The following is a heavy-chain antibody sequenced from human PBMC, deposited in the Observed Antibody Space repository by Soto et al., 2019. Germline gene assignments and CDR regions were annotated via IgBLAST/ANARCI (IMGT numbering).Heavy chain of an antibody. J-gene: IGHJ6*02. V-gene: IGHV1-8*01. CDR1: GYTFTSYD. CDR2: MNPNSGNT. D-gene: IGHD2-15*01. CDR3: ARVEAARYYYGMDV. Sequence: QVQLVPSGAEVKKPGASVKVSCKASGYTFTSYDINWVRQATGQGLEWMGWMNPNSGNTGYAQKFQGRVTMTRNTSISTAYMELSSLRSEDTAVYFCARVEAARYYYGMDVWGQGTTVTVSS.